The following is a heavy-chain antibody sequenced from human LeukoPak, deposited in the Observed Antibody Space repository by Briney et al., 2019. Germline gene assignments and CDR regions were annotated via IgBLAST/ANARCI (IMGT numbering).Heavy chain of an antibody. CDR1: GFTFSSYG. CDR3: AREWELRSGFDY. V-gene: IGHV3-30*03. CDR2: ISYDGSNK. D-gene: IGHD1-26*01. Sequence: GGSLRLSCAASGFTFSSYGMHWVRQAPGKGLEWVAVISYDGSNKYYADSVKGRFTISRDNSKNTLYLQMNSLRAEDTAVYYCAREWELRSGFDYWGQGTLVTVSS. J-gene: IGHJ4*02.